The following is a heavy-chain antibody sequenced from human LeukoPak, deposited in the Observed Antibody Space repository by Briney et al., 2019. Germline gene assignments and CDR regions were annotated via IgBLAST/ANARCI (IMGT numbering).Heavy chain of an antibody. Sequence: SETLSLTCAVYGGSFSGYYWSWIRHPPGEGLGWIGEINHSGSTNYNPSLKSRVTISVDTSKNQFSLKLSSVTAADTAVYYCARAYDILTGSYYFDYWGQGTLVTVSS. J-gene: IGHJ4*02. CDR3: ARAYDILTGSYYFDY. CDR2: INHSGST. V-gene: IGHV4-34*01. D-gene: IGHD3-9*01. CDR1: GGSFSGYY.